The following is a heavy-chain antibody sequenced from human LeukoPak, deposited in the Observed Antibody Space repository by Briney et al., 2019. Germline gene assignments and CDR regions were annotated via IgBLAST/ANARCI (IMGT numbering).Heavy chain of an antibody. D-gene: IGHD3-3*01. CDR3: ARETVYYDFWSGYYTGWFDP. CDR2: IYTSGST. Sequence: KTSETLSLTCTVPGGSISSGSYYWSWIRQPAGKGLEWIGRIYTSGSTNYNPSLKSRVTISVDTSKNQFSLKLSSVTAADTAVYYCARETVYYDFWSGYYTGWFDPWGQGTLVTVSS. V-gene: IGHV4-61*02. CDR1: GGSISSGSYY. J-gene: IGHJ5*02.